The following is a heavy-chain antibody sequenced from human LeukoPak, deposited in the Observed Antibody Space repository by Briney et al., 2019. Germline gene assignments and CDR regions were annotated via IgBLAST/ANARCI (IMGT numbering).Heavy chain of an antibody. Sequence: PGRSLRLSCAASGFTFSSYGMHWVRQAPGKGLEWVAVISYDGSNKYYADSVKGRFTISRDNSKNTLYLQMNSLRAEDTAVYYCAKEYSSSWHDTGYFQHWGQGTLVTVSS. CDR1: GFTFSSYG. CDR2: ISYDGSNK. CDR3: AKEYSSSWHDTGYFQH. D-gene: IGHD6-13*01. J-gene: IGHJ1*01. V-gene: IGHV3-30*18.